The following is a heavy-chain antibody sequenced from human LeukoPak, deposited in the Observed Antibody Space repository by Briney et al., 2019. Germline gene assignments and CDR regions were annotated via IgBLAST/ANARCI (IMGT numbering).Heavy chain of an antibody. Sequence: ASVKVSCKVSGYTLTELSMHWVRQAPGKGLEWMGGFGPEDGETIYAQKFQGRVTMTEDTSTDTAYMELSSLRSEGTAVYYCATDLFMAAGGGFDYWGQGTLVTVSS. CDR1: GYTLTELS. J-gene: IGHJ4*02. V-gene: IGHV1-24*01. CDR2: FGPEDGET. CDR3: ATDLFMAAGGGFDY. D-gene: IGHD4-23*01.